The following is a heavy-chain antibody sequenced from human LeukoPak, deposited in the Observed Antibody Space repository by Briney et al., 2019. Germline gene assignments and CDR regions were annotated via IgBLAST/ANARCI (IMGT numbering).Heavy chain of an antibody. CDR1: RYSFTSYR. V-gene: IGHV5-51*01. J-gene: IGHJ5*02. Sequence: GESLKISCKGSRYSFTSYRIGWVRQMPGKGLEWMGIIYPGDSDTRYSPSFQGQVTISADESISTAYLQWSSLKASDTAMYYCARTSYYYGSGSYYIGWFDPWGQGTLVTVSS. CDR2: IYPGDSDT. CDR3: ARTSYYYGSGSYYIGWFDP. D-gene: IGHD3-10*01.